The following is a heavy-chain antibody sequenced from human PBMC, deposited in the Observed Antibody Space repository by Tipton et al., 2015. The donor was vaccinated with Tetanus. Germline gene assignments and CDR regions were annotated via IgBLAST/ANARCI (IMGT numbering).Heavy chain of an antibody. J-gene: IGHJ6*02. Sequence: SLRLSCESSGSDFRSDSMNWVRQAPGKGLEWISYIGTGGTPIYYADSVKGRFTISRDNAKNSLYLQMNSLRAEDTALYYCAKDTGVTPHYGMDVWGQGTTVTVSS. CDR1: GSDFRSDS. CDR3: AKDTGVTPHYGMDV. D-gene: IGHD2-21*02. CDR2: IGTGGTPI. V-gene: IGHV3-48*01.